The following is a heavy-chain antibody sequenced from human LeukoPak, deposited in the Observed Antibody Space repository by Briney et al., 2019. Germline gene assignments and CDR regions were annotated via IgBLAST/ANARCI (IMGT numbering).Heavy chain of an antibody. CDR3: AKAGSYHGGIFDY. CDR1: GFTFSSYG. D-gene: IGHD1-26*01. CDR2: ISGSGGST. J-gene: IGHJ4*02. Sequence: GGTLRLSCAASGFTFSSYGMSWVRQAPGKGLEWVSAISGSGGSTYYADSVKGRFTISRENSKNTLYLQMNSLRAEDTAVYYCAKAGSYHGGIFDYWGQGTLVTVSS. V-gene: IGHV3-23*01.